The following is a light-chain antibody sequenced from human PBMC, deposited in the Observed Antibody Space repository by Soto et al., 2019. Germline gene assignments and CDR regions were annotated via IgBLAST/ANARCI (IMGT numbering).Light chain of an antibody. CDR2: GAS. J-gene: IGKJ1*01. CDR3: HLYGASPPT. V-gene: IGKV3-20*01. CDR1: QSVSSSD. Sequence: EVVLTQSPGTLSLSPGERSTLSGGASQSVSSSDLAWYQQKTGQAHRLPISGASGRPTGIPDRFSASGSGTDFTLTISRLEPEDSAVFYCHLYGASPPTFGQGTKVDI.